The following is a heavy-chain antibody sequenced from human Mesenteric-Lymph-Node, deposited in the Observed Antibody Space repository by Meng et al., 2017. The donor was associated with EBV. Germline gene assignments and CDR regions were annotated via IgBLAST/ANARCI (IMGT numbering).Heavy chain of an antibody. CDR1: GLSLSGYY. V-gene: IGHV4-34*01. Sequence: QVQLQQGDDGMGTPSAPSPPPLAVHGLSLSGYYWGWIRQSPGKGLEWIGEVDHSGGTNYNPSLKSRVTISVDRSKNQFSLNLTSMTAADTAVYYCARRGIAEGFDFWGQGTLVTVSS. J-gene: IGHJ4*02. CDR2: VDHSGGT. CDR3: ARRGIAEGFDF.